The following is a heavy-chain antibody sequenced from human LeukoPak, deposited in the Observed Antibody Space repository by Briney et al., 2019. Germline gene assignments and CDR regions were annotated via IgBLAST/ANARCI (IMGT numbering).Heavy chain of an antibody. CDR2: IIPIFGTA. CDR1: GGTFSSYA. Sequence: SVKVSCKASGGTFSSYAISWVRQAPGQGLEWMGGIIPIFGTANYAQKFQGRVTITTDESTSTAYMELSSLRSEDTAVYYCARAKYYYDSSGLTPFDYWGQGTLVTVSS. V-gene: IGHV1-69*05. J-gene: IGHJ4*02. D-gene: IGHD3-22*01. CDR3: ARAKYYYDSSGLTPFDY.